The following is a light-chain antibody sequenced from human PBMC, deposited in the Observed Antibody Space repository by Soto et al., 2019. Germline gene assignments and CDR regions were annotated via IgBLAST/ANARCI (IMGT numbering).Light chain of an antibody. J-gene: IGLJ1*01. Sequence: QSGLNQFLSGSGSHGQSDTISFTGTSSNGGYYNYVFWYQQHPIKAPKLISYDVSKRPTGVPDRFSVSKSGNTASLTVSGLLAEEETDYYCSSYAGSNEFCVFGSGTKVTV. V-gene: IGLV2-8*01. CDR1: SSNGGYYNY. CDR2: DVS. CDR3: SSYAGSNEFCV.